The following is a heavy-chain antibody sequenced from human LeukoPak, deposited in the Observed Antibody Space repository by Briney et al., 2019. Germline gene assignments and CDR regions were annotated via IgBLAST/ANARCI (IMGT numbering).Heavy chain of an antibody. Sequence: ASVKVSCKASGYTFTSYDINWMRQATAQGLEWMGWMNPNSGNTGYAQKFQGRVTMTRNTSISTAYMELSSLRSEDTAVYYCARRRRMRNWFDPWGQGTLVTVSS. CDR2: MNPNSGNT. CDR1: GYTFTSYD. V-gene: IGHV1-8*01. D-gene: IGHD1-1*01. CDR3: ARRRRMRNWFDP. J-gene: IGHJ5*02.